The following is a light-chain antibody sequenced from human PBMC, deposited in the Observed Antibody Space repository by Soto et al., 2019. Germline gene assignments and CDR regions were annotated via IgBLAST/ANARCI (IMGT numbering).Light chain of an antibody. CDR1: QSVTSTS. J-gene: IGKJ3*01. CDR3: QQYGSSFT. CDR2: GTS. Sequence: ETVLTQSPGTLSFSPGERATLSCRASQSVTSTSFSWYQQKPGQAPRLLIYGTSNRATGIPDRFSGSGSETDFTLTISRLETEDFAVYYCQQYGSSFTFGPGTIVDLK. V-gene: IGKV3-20*01.